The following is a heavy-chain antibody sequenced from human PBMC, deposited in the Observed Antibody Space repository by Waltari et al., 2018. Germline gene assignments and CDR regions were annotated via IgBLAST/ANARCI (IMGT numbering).Heavy chain of an antibody. CDR3: ARHELGISQYYYNMYV. V-gene: IGHV1-69*12. CDR2: IIPMFGIP. J-gene: IGHJ6*03. D-gene: IGHD7-27*01. Sequence: VQLVQSGGEVKKPGSSVKVSCKASGGSFGGHGISWVRQAPGQGLEWMGVIIPMFGIPDFSQKFQDRLTITADESTNTAYMELSSLTPEDTAIYYCARHELGISQYYYNMYVWGQGTTVTISS. CDR1: GGSFGGHG.